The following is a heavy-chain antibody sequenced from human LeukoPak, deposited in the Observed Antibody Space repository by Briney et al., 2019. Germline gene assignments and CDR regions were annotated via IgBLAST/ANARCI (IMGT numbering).Heavy chain of an antibody. CDR1: GFTFSSYG. Sequence: GGSLRLSCAASGFTFSSYGMHWVRQAPGKGLEWVAVIWYDGSNEYYADSVKGRFTISRDNSKDTLYLQMNSLRAEDTAVYYCAKDRGYSYGYFDYWGQGTLVTVSS. CDR3: AKDRGYSYGYFDY. D-gene: IGHD5-18*01. CDR2: IWYDGSNE. J-gene: IGHJ4*02. V-gene: IGHV3-33*06.